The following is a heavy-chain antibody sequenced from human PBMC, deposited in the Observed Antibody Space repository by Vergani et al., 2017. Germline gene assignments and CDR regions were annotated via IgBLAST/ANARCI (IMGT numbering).Heavy chain of an antibody. D-gene: IGHD3-10*01. CDR1: GFRFSSYG. V-gene: IGHV3-48*01. CDR2: VSTGTKSQ. Sequence: VQLVESGGGVVQPGRSLRLSCAASGFRFSSYGMNWVRQAPGKGLEWVSFVSTGTKSQSYAESVKGRFTISRDSAKNSLYLQMDSLRAEDTAVYYCAKDKGLLWFGGQGYFDYWGQGTLVTVSS. CDR3: AKDKGLLWFGGQGYFDY. J-gene: IGHJ4*02.